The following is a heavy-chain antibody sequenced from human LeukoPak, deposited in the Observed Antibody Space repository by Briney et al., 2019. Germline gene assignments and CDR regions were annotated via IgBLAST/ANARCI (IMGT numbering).Heavy chain of an antibody. CDR3: ARATVTLNWFDL. Sequence: GGSLRLSCAASGFTFSSYGMHWVRQAPGKGLEWVAVIWYDGSNKYYADSVKGRFTISRDNSKNTLYLQMNSLRAEDTAVYYCARATVTLNWFDLWGQGTLVTVSS. V-gene: IGHV3-33*01. J-gene: IGHJ5*02. CDR1: GFTFSSYG. D-gene: IGHD4-17*01. CDR2: IWYDGSNK.